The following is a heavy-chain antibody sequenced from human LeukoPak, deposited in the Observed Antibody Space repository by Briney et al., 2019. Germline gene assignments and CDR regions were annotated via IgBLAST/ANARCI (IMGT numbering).Heavy chain of an antibody. J-gene: IGHJ4*02. CDR3: AKDLHLGDSSGPDY. CDR2: ISWDGGST. V-gene: IGHV3-43D*03. Sequence: GGSLRLSCAASGFTFDDYAMHWVRQAPGKGLEWVSLISWDGGSTYYADSVKGRFTISRDNSKNSLYLQMNSLRAEDTASYYCAKDLHLGDSSGPDYWGQGTLVTVSS. CDR1: GFTFDDYA. D-gene: IGHD3-22*01.